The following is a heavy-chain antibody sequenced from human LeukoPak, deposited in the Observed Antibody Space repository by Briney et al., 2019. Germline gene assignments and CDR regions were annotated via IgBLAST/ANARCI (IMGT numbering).Heavy chain of an antibody. D-gene: IGHD4-17*01. CDR3: ARGGDYGDLRYFDY. Sequence: PSETLPLTCTVSGVSINNYYWSWIRQPPGKGLEWIGYIYYRGSTNYNPSLKSRVTFSVDTSKTQFSLKLNSVTAADTAVYYCARGGDYGDLRYFDYWGQGTLVTVSS. CDR2: IYYRGST. V-gene: IGHV4-59*01. J-gene: IGHJ4*02. CDR1: GVSINNYY.